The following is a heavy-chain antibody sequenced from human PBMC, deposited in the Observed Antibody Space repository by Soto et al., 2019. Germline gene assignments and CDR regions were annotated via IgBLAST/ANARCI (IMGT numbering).Heavy chain of an antibody. J-gene: IGHJ6*02. CDR3: AYFPAVSYYYGMDV. D-gene: IGHD4-4*01. V-gene: IGHV3-23*01. CDR2: ISGSGSST. Sequence: EVQLLESGGGLVQPGGSLRLSCAASGFTFSNYAMSWVRQAPGKGLEWVSAISGSGSSTYYADSVKGRFTISRDNSKNTLYLQMNSLRAEDTAVYYCAYFPAVSYYYGMDVWGQGTTVTVSS. CDR1: GFTFSNYA.